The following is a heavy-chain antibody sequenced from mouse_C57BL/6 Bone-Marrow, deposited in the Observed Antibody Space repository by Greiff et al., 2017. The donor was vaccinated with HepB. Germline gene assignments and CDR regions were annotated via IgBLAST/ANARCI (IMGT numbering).Heavy chain of an antibody. CDR2: IYPRDGST. CDR1: GYTFTSYD. Sequence: QVQLKQSGPELVKPGASVKLSCKASGYTFTSYDINWVKQRPGQGLEWIGWIYPRDGSTKYNEKFKGTATLTVDPSSSTAYMELHSLTSEDSAVYFCARDRITTVVATPFYWYFDVWGTGTTVTVSS. V-gene: IGHV1-85*01. D-gene: IGHD1-1*01. J-gene: IGHJ1*03. CDR3: ARDRITTVVATPFYWYFDV.